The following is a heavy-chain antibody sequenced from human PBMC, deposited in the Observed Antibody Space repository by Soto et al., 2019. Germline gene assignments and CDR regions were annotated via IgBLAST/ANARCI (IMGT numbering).Heavy chain of an antibody. J-gene: IGHJ4*02. D-gene: IGHD3-22*01. Sequence: ENVCHTRSVSGAFISNTCNNVAWVRQAPGKGLEWVGTHYFSGCGIFHYNRSLKSRVHVSVDTYNHQCSLKLASVTDADTAVYYCARPRYSFGTSGYYPFDFCGQGTPVTVS. CDR3: ARPRYSFGTSGYYPFDF. V-gene: IGHV4-39*01. CDR1: GAFISNTCNN. CDR2: HYFSGCGIF.